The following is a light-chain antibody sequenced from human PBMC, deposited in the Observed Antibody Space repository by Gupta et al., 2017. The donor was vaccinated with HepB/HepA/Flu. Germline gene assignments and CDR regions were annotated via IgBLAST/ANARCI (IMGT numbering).Light chain of an antibody. J-gene: IGKJ1*01. CDR2: GAS. CDR3: QQYGSSFGT. CDR1: QSVSTSY. V-gene: IGKV3-20*01. Sequence: EFVFSLSPGTLSLSAGERVTRACSASQSVSTSYLAWYQQKPGQAPRLLISGASTRATGVPDRFSGSGSGTDFTLTISRLEPEDFAVYYCQQYGSSFGTFGQGTKVEIK.